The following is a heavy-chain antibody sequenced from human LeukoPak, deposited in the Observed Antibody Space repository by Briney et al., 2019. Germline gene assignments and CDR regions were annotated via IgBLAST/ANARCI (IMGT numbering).Heavy chain of an antibody. CDR2: IYFSGST. CDR1: GGSVSSGSYY. Sequence: SETLSLTCAVSGGSVSSGSYYWSWIRQPPGKGLEWIGYIYFSGSTTSNPSLNSRVTISVDTSKNKFSLKLSSVTAADTAVYYCARVPISTTARGYFDYWGQGTLVTVSS. J-gene: IGHJ4*02. D-gene: IGHD4-17*01. V-gene: IGHV4-61*01. CDR3: ARVPISTTARGYFDY.